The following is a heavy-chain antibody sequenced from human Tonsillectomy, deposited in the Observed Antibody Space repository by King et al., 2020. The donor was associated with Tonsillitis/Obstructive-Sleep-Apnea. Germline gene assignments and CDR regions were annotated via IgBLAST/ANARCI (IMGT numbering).Heavy chain of an antibody. CDR2: INHSGST. Sequence: VQLQQWGAGLLKPSETLSLTCAVYGGSFSGYYWSWIRQPPGKGLEWIGEINHSGSTNYNPSLKSRVTISVDTSKNQFSLNLSSVTAADTDVYYCASSGSPSLYYFDYWGQGTLVTVSS. CDR3: ASSGSPSLYYFDY. CDR1: GGSFSGYY. D-gene: IGHD1-14*01. J-gene: IGHJ4*02. V-gene: IGHV4-34*01.